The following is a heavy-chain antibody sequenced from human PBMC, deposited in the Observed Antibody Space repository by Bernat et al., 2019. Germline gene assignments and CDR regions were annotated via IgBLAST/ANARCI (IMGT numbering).Heavy chain of an antibody. CDR2: ISSSSSTI. J-gene: IGHJ4*02. CDR1: GFTFSSYS. CDR3: ARGPPYYDSGTVYYFDY. D-gene: IGHD3-22*01. Sequence: EVQLLESGGGLVQPGGSLRLSCAASGFTFSSYSMNWVRQAPGKGLEWVSYISSSSSTIYYADSVKGRFTISRDNAKNSLYLQMNSLRAEDTAVYYCARGPPYYDSGTVYYFDYWGQGTLVTVSS. V-gene: IGHV3-48*01.